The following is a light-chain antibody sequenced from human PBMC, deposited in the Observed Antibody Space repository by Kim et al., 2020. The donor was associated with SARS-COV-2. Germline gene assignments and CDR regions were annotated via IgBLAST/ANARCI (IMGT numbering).Light chain of an antibody. CDR2: GTF. V-gene: IGKV3-15*01. Sequence: SPGERVTLSCRASQSVNYTLAWYQQRPGQAPRLLISGTFTRATGFPARFSGSGSGTEFTLTISSLQSEDFGVYYCHQYNAWPPRYTFGQGTKLEI. CDR3: HQYNAWPPRYT. CDR1: QSVNYT. J-gene: IGKJ2*01.